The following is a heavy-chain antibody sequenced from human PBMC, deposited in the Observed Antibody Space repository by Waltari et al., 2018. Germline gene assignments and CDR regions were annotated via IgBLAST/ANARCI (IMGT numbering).Heavy chain of an antibody. CDR1: GFTFSRYS. V-gene: IGHV3-21*04. D-gene: IGHD4-17*01. Sequence: EVQLVASGGGLVKPGGSLRLSCAASGFTFSRYSLNWVRQAPGKGLEWVSSISSSSSYIYYADSVKGRFTISRDNSKNTLYLQMNSLRAEDTAVYYCAKTQYGDYRQPFDYWGQGTLVTVSS. CDR3: AKTQYGDYRQPFDY. J-gene: IGHJ4*02. CDR2: ISSSSSYI.